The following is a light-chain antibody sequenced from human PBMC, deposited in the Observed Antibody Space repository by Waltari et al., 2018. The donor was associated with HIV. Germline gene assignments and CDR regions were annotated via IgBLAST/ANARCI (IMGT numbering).Light chain of an antibody. CDR3: MEALQTPFT. CDR1: QSLLYSNGKNY. CDR2: LGS. J-gene: IGKJ2*01. Sequence: IVLTQSPLSLPVTPGEPVSISCRSTQSLLYSNGKNYLDWYLQKPGQSPQLLIYLGSNRASGVPDRFSGSGSGTDFTLKISRVEAEDVGVYYCMEALQTPFTFGQGTKLEIK. V-gene: IGKV2-28*01.